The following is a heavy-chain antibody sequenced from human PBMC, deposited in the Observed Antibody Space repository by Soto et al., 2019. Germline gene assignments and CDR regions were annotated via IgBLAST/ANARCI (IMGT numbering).Heavy chain of an antibody. Sequence: QVQLAQSANEVKKPGASVRVSCKAAGYTFIRYGIASVRQAPGQGLEWMGWISPYNDYTVYAQKFQGRVSMTADTSTRRVYMNLGGLKSDDTSVYYCARGGYYDVSWGKLSHYGLDVWGQGTSVSVSS. CDR2: ISPYNDYT. V-gene: IGHV1-18*01. CDR1: GYTFIRYG. CDR3: ARGGYYDVSWGKLSHYGLDV. D-gene: IGHD3-16*01. J-gene: IGHJ6*02.